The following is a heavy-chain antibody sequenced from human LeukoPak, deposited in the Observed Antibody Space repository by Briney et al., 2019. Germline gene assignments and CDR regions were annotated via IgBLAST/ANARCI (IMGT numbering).Heavy chain of an antibody. Sequence: GGSLRLSCAASGFTFTNYWMHWVRQTPGQGLVWVSRINGDGRSTSYAGSVKGRFTISRDNANNTLYLQMNSLRAEDTAVYYCAKGTSYYDFWSGYYDQSDAFDIWGQGTMVTVSS. CDR2: INGDGRST. J-gene: IGHJ3*02. D-gene: IGHD3-3*01. CDR3: AKGTSYYDFWSGYYDQSDAFDI. CDR1: GFTFTNYW. V-gene: IGHV3-74*01.